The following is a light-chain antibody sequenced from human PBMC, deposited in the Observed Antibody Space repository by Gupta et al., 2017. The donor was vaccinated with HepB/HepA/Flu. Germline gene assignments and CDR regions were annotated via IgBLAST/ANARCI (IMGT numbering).Light chain of an antibody. V-gene: IGLV1-47*01. J-gene: IGLJ3*02. CDR2: RNN. Sequence: QSVLTQPPSASGPPGRRVTISCSGSSSNIGSNYVYWYQQLPGTAPKLLIYRNNQRPSGVPDRFSGSKSGTSASLAISGLRSEDEADYYCAAWDDSLSGWVFGGGTKLTVL. CDR1: SSNIGSNY. CDR3: AAWDDSLSGWV.